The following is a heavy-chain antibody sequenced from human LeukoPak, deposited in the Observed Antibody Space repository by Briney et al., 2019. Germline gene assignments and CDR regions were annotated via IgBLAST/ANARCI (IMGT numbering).Heavy chain of an antibody. J-gene: IGHJ6*04. CDR1: DASISGDY. CDR2: IHYRGGT. V-gene: IGHV4-59*08. Sequence: SETLSLTCSVSDASISGDYWSWLGQSPGKGLEWIGYIHYRGGTNYNPALKCRVSISLDTSKNHFSLNLTSITAADTAAYYCARHLGLAVWGKGTTVTVSS. D-gene: IGHD3-16*01. CDR3: ARHLGLAV.